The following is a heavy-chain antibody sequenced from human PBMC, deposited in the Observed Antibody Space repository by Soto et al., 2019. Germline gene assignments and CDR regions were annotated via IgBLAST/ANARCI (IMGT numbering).Heavy chain of an antibody. J-gene: IGHJ4*02. Sequence: PWGSLTLSCPASGFTFSSYWIHWVRQAPGKGPVWVSRINNDGSSAEYADSVKGRFTISRDNAKNTLYLQMNSLRAEDTAVYYCARDRGYGTPFDYWGQGTLVTVSS. CDR1: GFTFSSYW. V-gene: IGHV3-74*03. CDR3: ARDRGYGTPFDY. D-gene: IGHD5-12*01. CDR2: INNDGSSA.